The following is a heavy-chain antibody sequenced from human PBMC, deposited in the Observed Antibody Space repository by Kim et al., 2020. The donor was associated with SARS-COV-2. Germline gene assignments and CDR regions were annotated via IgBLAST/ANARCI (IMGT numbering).Heavy chain of an antibody. CDR3: ARGNLGIAAAGTDWFDP. D-gene: IGHD6-13*01. V-gene: IGHV4-30-4*01. J-gene: IGHJ5*02. CDR1: GGSISSGDYY. Sequence: SETLSLTCTVSGGSISSGDYYWSWIRQPPGKGLEWIGYIYYSGSTYYNPSLKSRVTISVDTSKNQFSLKLSSVTAADTAVYYCARGNLGIAAAGTDWFDPWGQGALVTVSS. CDR2: IYYSGST.